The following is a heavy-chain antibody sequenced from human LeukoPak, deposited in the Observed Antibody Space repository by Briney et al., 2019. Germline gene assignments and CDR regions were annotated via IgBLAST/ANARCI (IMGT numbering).Heavy chain of an antibody. D-gene: IGHD3-22*01. Sequence: GGSLRLSCAASGFTFSSYAMSWVRQALGKGLEWVSAISGSGGSTYYADSVKGRFTISRDSSKNTLYLQMNSLRAEDTAVYYCAKVPNSSGYLDWFDPWGQGTLVTVSS. CDR3: AKVPNSSGYLDWFDP. J-gene: IGHJ5*02. CDR1: GFTFSSYA. CDR2: ISGSGGST. V-gene: IGHV3-23*01.